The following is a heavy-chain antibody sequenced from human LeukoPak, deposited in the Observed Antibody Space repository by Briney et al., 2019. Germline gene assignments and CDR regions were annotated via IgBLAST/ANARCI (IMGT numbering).Heavy chain of an antibody. Sequence: SQTLSLTCAISGGSVSSNSAAWNWIRQSPSRGLEWLGRTYYRSKWYNEYAVSVKSRITINPDTSKNQFSLKLSSVTAADTAVYYCARVGVPAAMAGSPFYYYYYMDVWGKGTTVTISS. V-gene: IGHV6-1*01. CDR2: TYYRSKWYN. CDR3: ARVGVPAAMAGSPFYYYYYMDV. D-gene: IGHD2-2*01. CDR1: GGSVSSNSAA. J-gene: IGHJ6*03.